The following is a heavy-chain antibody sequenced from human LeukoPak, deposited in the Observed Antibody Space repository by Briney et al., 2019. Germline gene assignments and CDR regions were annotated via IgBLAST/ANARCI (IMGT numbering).Heavy chain of an antibody. CDR3: ARPKHGDYGRPRPDAFDI. V-gene: IGHV5-51*01. Sequence: GESLKISCKGSGYSFTSYWIGWVRQMPGKGLEWMGIIYPGDSDTRYSPSFQGQVTISADKSISTAYLQWSSLKASDTAMYYCARPKHGDYGRPRPDAFDIWGQGTMVTVSS. CDR2: IYPGDSDT. J-gene: IGHJ3*02. D-gene: IGHD4-17*01. CDR1: GYSFTSYW.